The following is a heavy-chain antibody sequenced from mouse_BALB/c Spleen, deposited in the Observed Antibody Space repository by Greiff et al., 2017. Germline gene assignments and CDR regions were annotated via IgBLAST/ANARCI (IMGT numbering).Heavy chain of an antibody. D-gene: IGHD2-1*01. CDR2: IDPENGDT. V-gene: IGHV14-4*02. CDR3: NVFYYGNYWAGFAY. Sequence: EVQLQQSGAELVRSGASVKLSCTASGFNIKDYYMHWVKQRPEQGLEWIGWIDPENGDTEYAPKFQGKATMTADTSSNTAYLQLSSLTSEDTAVYYCNVFYYGNYWAGFAYWGQGTLSLSLQ. CDR1: GFNIKDYY. J-gene: IGHJ3*01.